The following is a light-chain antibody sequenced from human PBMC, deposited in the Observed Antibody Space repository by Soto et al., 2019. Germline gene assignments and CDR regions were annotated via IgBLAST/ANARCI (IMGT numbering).Light chain of an antibody. Sequence: QSALTQPASVSGSPGQSITISCTGTSSDVGGYNHVSWYQQHPGKAPKLMIYEVSQRPSGVSNRFSGSKSGNTASLTISGLQAEDEADYYCCSYAGSSTYGVFGGGTKLTVL. J-gene: IGLJ3*02. CDR1: SSDVGGYNH. V-gene: IGLV2-23*02. CDR3: CSYAGSSTYGV. CDR2: EVS.